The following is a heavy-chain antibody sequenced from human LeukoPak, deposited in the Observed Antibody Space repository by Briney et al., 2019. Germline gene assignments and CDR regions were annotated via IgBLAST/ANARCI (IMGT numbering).Heavy chain of an antibody. V-gene: IGHV3-30*03. Sequence: GRSLRLSCGASGFTFSSYGMHWVRQAPGKGLEWVAVISYDGSNKYYADSVKGRFTISRDNSKNTLYLQMNSLRAEDTAVYYCATWRGSGWYYFDYWGQGTLVTASS. CDR1: GFTFSSYG. D-gene: IGHD6-19*01. J-gene: IGHJ4*02. CDR2: ISYDGSNK. CDR3: ATWRGSGWYYFDY.